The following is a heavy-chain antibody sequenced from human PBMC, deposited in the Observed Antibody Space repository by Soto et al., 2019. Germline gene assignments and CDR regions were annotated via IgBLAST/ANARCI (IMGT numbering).Heavy chain of an antibody. CDR2: IYHGGTT. CDR1: GGSISSSSYY. Sequence: ATLSLTCTVSGGSISSSSYYWGWIRQPPGKGLEWIGSIYHGGTTFYNPSLKSRITISVDTSNNQFSLKLTSVTAADTAVYYCARVHVMVVAGSTFDYWGHGTLVTVSS. J-gene: IGHJ4*01. D-gene: IGHD6-19*01. V-gene: IGHV4-39*07. CDR3: ARVHVMVVAGSTFDY.